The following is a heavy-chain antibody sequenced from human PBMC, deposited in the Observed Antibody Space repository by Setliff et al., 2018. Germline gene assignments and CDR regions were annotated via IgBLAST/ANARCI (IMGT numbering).Heavy chain of an antibody. CDR2: MNPNSGNT. Sequence: GASVKVSCKASGYTFTSYDINWVRQATGQGLEWMGWMNPNSGNTGYAQKFQGRVTMTRDTSTSTVYMELSSLRFEDTAVYYCARVRSSSWLVVNWFDPWGQGTLVTVSS. CDR1: GYTFTSYD. D-gene: IGHD6-13*01. V-gene: IGHV1-8*02. CDR3: ARVRSSSWLVVNWFDP. J-gene: IGHJ5*02.